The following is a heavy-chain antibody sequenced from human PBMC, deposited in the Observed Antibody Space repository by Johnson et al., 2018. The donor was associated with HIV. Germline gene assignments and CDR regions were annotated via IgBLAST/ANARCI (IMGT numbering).Heavy chain of an antibody. CDR3: AKERGRGGDAFDI. Sequence: QVQLVESGGGVVQPGRSLRLSCAASGFTFSSYAMHWVRQAPGKGLEWVSVIYSGGNTYYADSVKGRFTLSRDTSKNTLYLQMNSLRAEDTAVYYCAKERGRGGDAFDIWGQGTMVTVSS. CDR2: IYSGGNT. J-gene: IGHJ3*02. D-gene: IGHD3-10*01. CDR1: GFTFSSYA. V-gene: IGHV3-NL1*01.